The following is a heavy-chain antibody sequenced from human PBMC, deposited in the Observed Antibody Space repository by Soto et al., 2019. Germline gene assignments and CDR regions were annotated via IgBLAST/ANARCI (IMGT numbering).Heavy chain of an antibody. CDR3: AKATGTTTVGWVPYYYYYYMDV. V-gene: IGHV3-9*01. J-gene: IGHJ6*03. CDR1: GFTFDDYA. CDR2: ISWNSGSI. Sequence: GGSLRLSCAASGFTFDDYAMHWVRQAPGKGREWVSGISWNSGSIGYADSVKGRFTISRDNAKNSLYLQMNSLRAEDTALYYCAKATGTTTVGWVPYYYYYYMDVWGKGTTVTVSS. D-gene: IGHD1-7*01.